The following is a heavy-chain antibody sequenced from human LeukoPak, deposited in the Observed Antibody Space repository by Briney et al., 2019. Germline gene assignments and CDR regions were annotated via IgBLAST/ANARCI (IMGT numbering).Heavy chain of an antibody. CDR2: MNPNSGNT. V-gene: IGHV1-8*01. J-gene: IGHJ5*02. CDR3: ARGGLMNYGSGSDNWFDP. D-gene: IGHD3-10*01. Sequence: ASVKVSCKASGYTFTSYDINWARQATGQGLEWMGWMNPNSGNTGYAQKFQGRVTMTRNTSISTAYMELSSLRSEDTAVYYCARGGLMNYGSGSDNWFDPWGQGTLVTVSS. CDR1: GYTFTSYD.